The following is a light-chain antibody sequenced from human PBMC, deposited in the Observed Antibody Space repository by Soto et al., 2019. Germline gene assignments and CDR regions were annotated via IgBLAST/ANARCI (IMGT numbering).Light chain of an antibody. CDR1: QNVSSNY. J-gene: IGKJ2*01. CDR2: GAF. V-gene: IGKV3-20*01. CDR3: QYYGGYYGSSPRYT. Sequence: EIVLTQSPGTPSLSPGERATLSCRASQNVSSNYLAWYQQRPGQAPRLLMYGAFIRATGIPDRISGSGSGTDFTVTISRLETEDFAVYYCQYYGGYYGSSPRYTFGQGTKVDIK.